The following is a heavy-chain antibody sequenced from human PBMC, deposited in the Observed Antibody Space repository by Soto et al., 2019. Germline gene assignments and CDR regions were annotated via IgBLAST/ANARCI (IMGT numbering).Heavy chain of an antibody. CDR3: AKGGYDSSGHSLYNFDS. Sequence: QVQLVQSGAEVKKPGSSVKVSCKASGGTFSSYAISWVRQAPGQGLEWMGGIIPIFGTANYAQKFQGRVTITADESTSTAYMELSSLRSEDTAVYYCAKGGYDSSGHSLYNFDSWGQGTLVTVSS. V-gene: IGHV1-69*01. CDR1: GGTFSSYA. J-gene: IGHJ4*02. D-gene: IGHD3-22*01. CDR2: IIPIFGTA.